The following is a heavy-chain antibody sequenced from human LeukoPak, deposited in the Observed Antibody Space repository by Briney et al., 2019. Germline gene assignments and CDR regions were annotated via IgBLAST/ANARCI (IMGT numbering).Heavy chain of an antibody. J-gene: IGHJ6*02. Sequence: ASVKVSCKVSGYTLTELSMHWVRQAPGQGLEWMGGIIPIFGTANYAQKLQGRVTITADESTSTAYMELSSLRSEDTAVYYCARLHYYDSSGYYYYYYGMDVWGQGTTVTVSS. CDR2: IIPIFGTA. CDR1: GYTLTELS. V-gene: IGHV1-69*13. CDR3: ARLHYYDSSGYYYYYYGMDV. D-gene: IGHD3-22*01.